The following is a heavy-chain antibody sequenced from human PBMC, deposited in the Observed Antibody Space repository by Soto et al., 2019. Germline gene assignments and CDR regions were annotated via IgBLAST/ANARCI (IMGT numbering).Heavy chain of an antibody. Sequence: GSLRLSCAASGFTFSNHNLNWVRQAPGKGLEWVSYISSGSSTIYYADSVKGRFTISRDNAKNTLYLQMNSLRAEDTAVYYCARERFTMIVVVKSGAFDIWGQGTMVTVSS. J-gene: IGHJ3*02. CDR2: ISSGSSTI. CDR1: GFTFSNHN. D-gene: IGHD3-22*01. V-gene: IGHV3-48*04. CDR3: ARERFTMIVVVKSGAFDI.